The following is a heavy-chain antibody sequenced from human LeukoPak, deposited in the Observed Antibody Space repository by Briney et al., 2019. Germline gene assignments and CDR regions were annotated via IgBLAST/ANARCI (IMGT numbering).Heavy chain of an antibody. D-gene: IGHD3-16*01. V-gene: IGHV3-30*03. CDR1: GFTFSSYG. J-gene: IGHJ6*02. CDR2: ISYDGSYK. Sequence: GGSLRLSCAASGFTFSSYGIYWVRQAPGKGLEWVAVISYDGSYKYYTESVKGRFTISRDSSKNTLYLQMSNLRAEDTAVYFCARGGGLDVWGQGATVTVSS. CDR3: ARGGGLDV.